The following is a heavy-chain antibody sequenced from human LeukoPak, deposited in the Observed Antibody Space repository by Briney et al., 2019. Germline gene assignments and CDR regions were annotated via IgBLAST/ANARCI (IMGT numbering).Heavy chain of an antibody. CDR3: ARSIAVAGTGRYYYMDV. D-gene: IGHD6-19*01. CDR1: GYTFTSYG. Sequence: ASVKVSCKASGYTFTSYGISWVRQAPGQGLEWMGWISACNGNTNYAQKLQGRVTMTTDTSTSTAYMELRSLRSDDTAVYYCARSIAVAGTGRYYYMDVWGKGTTVTISS. CDR2: ISACNGNT. V-gene: IGHV1-18*01. J-gene: IGHJ6*03.